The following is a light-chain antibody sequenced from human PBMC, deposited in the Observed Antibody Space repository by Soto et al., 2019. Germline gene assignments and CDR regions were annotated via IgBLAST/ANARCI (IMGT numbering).Light chain of an antibody. CDR3: QQYNIWPPYT. CDR2: GAS. CDR1: QSINNN. Sequence: EIVMTQSPATLSVSPGERATLSCRASQSINNNLAWYQQKPGQAPRLLIYGASTRATGIPARFSGSGSGTEFTLTISSLQSEDFAVYYCQQYNIWPPYTFGQGTKLEI. V-gene: IGKV3-15*01. J-gene: IGKJ2*01.